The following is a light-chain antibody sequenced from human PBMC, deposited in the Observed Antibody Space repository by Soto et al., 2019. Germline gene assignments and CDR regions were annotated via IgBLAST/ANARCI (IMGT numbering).Light chain of an antibody. V-gene: IGLV2-23*02. Sequence: QSALTQPASVSGSPGQSITISCTGTNGDVGSYDLVSWYQRYPGEAPKLIIYEVNKRPSGISNRFSGPKSGNTASLTISGLQAEEEAEYDCCSYAGSNSLIFGGGTKVTVL. CDR1: NGDVGSYDL. CDR3: CSYAGSNSLI. J-gene: IGLJ2*01. CDR2: EVN.